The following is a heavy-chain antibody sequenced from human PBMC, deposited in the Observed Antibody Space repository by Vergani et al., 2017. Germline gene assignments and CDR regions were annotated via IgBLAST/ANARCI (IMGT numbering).Heavy chain of an antibody. CDR3: ARHAWETGGYYFDY. CDR2: IYYSGST. CDR1: GGSISSSSYY. V-gene: IGHV4-39*01. D-gene: IGHD1-26*01. Sequence: QLQLQESGQGLVKPSGTLSLTCTVSGGSISSSSYYWGWIRQPPGKGLEWIGSIYYSGSTYYNPSHKSRVTISVDTSKNQFSLKLSSVTAADTAVYYCARHAWETGGYYFDYWGQGTLVTVSS. J-gene: IGHJ4*02.